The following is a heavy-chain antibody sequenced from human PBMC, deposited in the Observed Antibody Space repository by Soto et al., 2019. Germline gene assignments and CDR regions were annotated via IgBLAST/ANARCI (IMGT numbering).Heavy chain of an antibody. D-gene: IGHD2-2*01. CDR3: ATRPVVPAATTYYFDY. J-gene: IGHJ4*02. V-gene: IGHV1-24*01. CDR1: GYTLTELS. Sequence: ASVKVSCKVSGYTLTELSMHWVRQAPGKGLEWMGGVDPEDGETIYAQKFQGRVTMTEDTSTDTAYMELSSLRSEDTAVYYCATRPVVPAATTYYFDYWGQGTLVTVSS. CDR2: VDPEDGET.